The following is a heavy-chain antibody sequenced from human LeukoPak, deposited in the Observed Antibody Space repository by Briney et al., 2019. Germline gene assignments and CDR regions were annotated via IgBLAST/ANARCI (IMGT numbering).Heavy chain of an antibody. CDR1: GFMFDDYA. CDR3: AKDMDTLVRGVIFN. V-gene: IGHV3-9*01. J-gene: IGHJ4*02. D-gene: IGHD3-10*01. Sequence: GGCLRLSCAGSGFMFDDYAMHWVRQAPGKGLEWVSGISWNSGSIGYADSVKGRFTISRDNAKNSLYLQMNSLRAEDTALYYCAKDMDTLVRGVIFNWGQGALVTVSS. CDR2: ISWNSGSI.